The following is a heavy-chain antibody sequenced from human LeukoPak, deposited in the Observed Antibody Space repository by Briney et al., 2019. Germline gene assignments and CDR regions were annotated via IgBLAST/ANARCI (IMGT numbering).Heavy chain of an antibody. CDR1: GGSISSYY. D-gene: IGHD4-23*01. V-gene: IGHV4-59*01. Sequence: TSKTLSLTCTVSGGSISSYYWSWIRQPPGKGLEWIGYIYYSGSTNYNPSLKSRVTISVDTSKNQFSLKLSSVTAADTAVYYCARVQAYGGKGYFDYWGQGTLVTVSS. CDR3: ARVQAYGGKGYFDY. CDR2: IYYSGST. J-gene: IGHJ4*02.